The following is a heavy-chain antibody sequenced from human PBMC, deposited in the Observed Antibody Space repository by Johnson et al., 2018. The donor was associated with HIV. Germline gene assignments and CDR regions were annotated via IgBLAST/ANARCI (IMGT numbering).Heavy chain of an antibody. Sequence: VKLVESGGGVVQPGGSLRLSCAASGFTVSSNYMSWVRQAPGKGLEWVSVIYSDGSTYYADSVKGRFTISRDNSKNTLYLQMNSLRAEDTAVYYCARAPQKYNWNYMMAFDIWGQGTMVTVSS. CDR2: IYSDGST. J-gene: IGHJ3*02. CDR1: GFTVSSNY. D-gene: IGHD1-7*01. CDR3: ARAPQKYNWNYMMAFDI. V-gene: IGHV3-66*01.